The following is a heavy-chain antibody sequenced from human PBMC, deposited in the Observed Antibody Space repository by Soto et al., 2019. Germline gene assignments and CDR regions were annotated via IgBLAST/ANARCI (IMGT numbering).Heavy chain of an antibody. V-gene: IGHV4-39*01. CDR1: GGSISSSSYY. CDR2: IYYSGST. Sequence: SETLSLTCTVSGGSISSSSYYWGWIRQPPGKGLEWIGSIYYSGSTYYNPSLKSRVTITVDTSKNKFTLKQGLVTAADTAVYYCASIGYCSSTSCSPFDYWGQGTLVTVSS. CDR3: ASIGYCSSTSCSPFDY. J-gene: IGHJ4*02. D-gene: IGHD2-2*01.